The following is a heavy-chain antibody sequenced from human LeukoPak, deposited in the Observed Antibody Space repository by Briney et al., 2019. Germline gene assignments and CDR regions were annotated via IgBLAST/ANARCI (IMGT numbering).Heavy chain of an antibody. CDR1: GFTFSSYG. V-gene: IGHV4-59*05. Sequence: GSLRLSCAASGFTFSSYGMHWVRQAPGKGLEWIGSIYYSGSTYYNPSLKSRVTISVDTSKNQFSLKLSSVTAADTAVYYCAKWSIAARNYYFDYWGQGTLVTVSS. CDR2: IYYSGST. CDR3: AKWSIAARNYYFDY. J-gene: IGHJ4*02. D-gene: IGHD6-6*01.